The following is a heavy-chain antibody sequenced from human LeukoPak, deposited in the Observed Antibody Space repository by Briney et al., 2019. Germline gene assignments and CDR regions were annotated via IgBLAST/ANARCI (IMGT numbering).Heavy chain of an antibody. CDR1: GYTFTNYG. V-gene: IGHV1-18*04. CDR2: ISANNGET. CDR3: ARPWYSGSYYFDY. D-gene: IGHD1-26*01. J-gene: IGHJ4*02. Sequence: ASVMVSCKASGYTFTNYGISWVRQAPGQGLEWMAWISANNGETRYAQNLQGRVTMTTDTSTSTAYMELRSLRSDDTAVYYCARPWYSGSYYFDYWGQGTLVTVSS.